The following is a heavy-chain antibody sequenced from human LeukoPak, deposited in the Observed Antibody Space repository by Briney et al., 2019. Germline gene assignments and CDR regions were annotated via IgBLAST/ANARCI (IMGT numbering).Heavy chain of an antibody. J-gene: IGHJ4*02. V-gene: IGHV1-8*01. D-gene: IGHD3-10*01. Sequence: ASVKVSCTASGYTFTTYATNCVRHAPRQGLEWRGCMNPNSGNTGYAQKFQSRVTMTRNTSMSTSYMELSSLRSEDTAVYYCARANYYGSGKKDLDYWGQGTLVTVSS. CDR2: MNPNSGNT. CDR3: ARANYYGSGKKDLDY. CDR1: GYTFTTYA.